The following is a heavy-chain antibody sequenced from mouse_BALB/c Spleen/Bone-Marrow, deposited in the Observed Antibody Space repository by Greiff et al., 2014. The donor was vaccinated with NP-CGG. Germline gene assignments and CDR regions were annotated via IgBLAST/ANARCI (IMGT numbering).Heavy chain of an antibody. Sequence: QVQLQQSGAELVKPGASVKLSCKAPGYTFTSYYMYWVKQRPGQGLEWIGEINPGNGGTNFNEKFKNKATLTVDKSSSTAYMQLSSLTSEDSAVYCCTRSYGDIYDFYSIDYWGQGTSVTVSS. CDR3: TRSYGDIYDFYSIDY. D-gene: IGHD1-1*01. J-gene: IGHJ4*01. CDR1: GYTFTSYY. CDR2: INPGNGGT. V-gene: IGHV1S81*02.